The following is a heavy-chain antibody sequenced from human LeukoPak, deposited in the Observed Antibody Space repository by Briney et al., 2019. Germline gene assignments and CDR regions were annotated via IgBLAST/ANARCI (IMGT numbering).Heavy chain of an antibody. D-gene: IGHD5-18*01. J-gene: IGHJ4*02. CDR3: ARDLRSRGYSYGCYDY. CDR2: IKQDGSEK. V-gene: IGHV3-7*01. Sequence: GGSLRLSCAASGFTFSSYAMSWVRQAPGKGLEWVANIKQDGSEKYYVDSVKGRFTISRDNAKNSLYLQMNSLRAEDTAVYYCARDLRSRGYSYGCYDYWGQGTLVTVSS. CDR1: GFTFSSYA.